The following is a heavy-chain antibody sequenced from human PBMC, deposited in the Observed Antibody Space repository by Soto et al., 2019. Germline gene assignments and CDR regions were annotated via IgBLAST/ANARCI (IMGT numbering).Heavy chain of an antibody. Sequence: GSLRLSCATSGFTFSSYAMTWVRQAPGKGLEWVSLISGSGGTIYYADSVKGRFTISRDNSKKTLYLQMDSLRVEDTAVYYCAKDLPDYGDYVVGDXGQGTLVTVSS. J-gene: IGHJ4*02. CDR2: ISGSGGTI. V-gene: IGHV3-23*01. D-gene: IGHD4-17*01. CDR1: GFTFSSYA. CDR3: AKDLPDYGDYVVGD.